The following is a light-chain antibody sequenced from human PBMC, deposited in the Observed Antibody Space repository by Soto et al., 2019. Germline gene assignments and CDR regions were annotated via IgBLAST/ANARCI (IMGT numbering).Light chain of an antibody. Sequence: QSALTQPASVSGSPGQSITIYCTGTLSDVGGYNYVSWYQQHPSKAPKLMIYDVSNRPSGVSNRFSGSKSGNTASLTISGLQAEDEADYYCSSYTSSSTPYVVFGGGTKLTVL. V-gene: IGLV2-14*01. CDR2: DVS. CDR1: LSDVGGYNY. J-gene: IGLJ2*01. CDR3: SSYTSSSTPYVV.